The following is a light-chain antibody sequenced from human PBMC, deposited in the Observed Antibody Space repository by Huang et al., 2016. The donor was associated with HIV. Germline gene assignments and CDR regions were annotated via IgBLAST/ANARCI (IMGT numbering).Light chain of an antibody. CDR1: QDISTY. Sequence: DIQMTQSPSSLSASVGDRVTITCHASQDISTYLNWYQQKPGNAPKVLIYAASNLETGVPSRFSGSGSGTDFTFTISSLQPGDIATYYCQQYDNLPWTFGQGTKVEIK. V-gene: IGKV1-33*01. J-gene: IGKJ1*01. CDR3: QQYDNLPWT. CDR2: AAS.